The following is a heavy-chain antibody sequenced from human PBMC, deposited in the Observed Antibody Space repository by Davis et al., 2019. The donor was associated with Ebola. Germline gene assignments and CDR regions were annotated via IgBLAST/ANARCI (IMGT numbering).Heavy chain of an antibody. CDR1: GFIFSNYA. CDR3: ARDRFGDYTR. CDR2: MSYDGSKK. V-gene: IGHV3-30*14. J-gene: IGHJ4*02. D-gene: IGHD4-11*01. Sequence: GESLKISCATSGFIFSNYAMHWVRQAPGKGLEWVAVMSYDGSKKNYADSVKGRFTISRDNSKNTLYLQMDSLRAEDTAVYYCARDRFGDYTRWGQGTLVTVSS.